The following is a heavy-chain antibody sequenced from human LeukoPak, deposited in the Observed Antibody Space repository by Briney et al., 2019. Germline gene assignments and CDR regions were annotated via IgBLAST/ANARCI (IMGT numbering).Heavy chain of an antibody. V-gene: IGHV4-59*11. CDR3: ARVVRDSNFYYYYYMDV. Sequence: SETLSLTCTVSGGSISSHYWSWIRQPPGKGLEWIGYIYYSGTTNCNPSLTSRVTISVDTSKNQFSLNVRSVTAADTAMYYCARVVRDSNFYYYYYMDVWGKGTTVTVSS. CDR2: IYYSGTT. CDR1: GGSISSHY. J-gene: IGHJ6*03. D-gene: IGHD6-13*01.